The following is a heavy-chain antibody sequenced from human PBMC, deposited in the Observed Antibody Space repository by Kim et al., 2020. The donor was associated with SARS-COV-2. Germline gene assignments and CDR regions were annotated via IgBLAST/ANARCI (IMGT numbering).Heavy chain of an antibody. CDR1: GGSFSGYY. CDR2: INHSGST. D-gene: IGHD6-13*01. CDR3: ARVGIAAATGQCGTDY. Sequence: SETLSLTCAVYGGSFSGYYWSWIRQPPGKGLEWIGEINHSGSTNYNPSLKSRVTISVDTSKNQFSLKLSSVTAADTAVYYCARVGIAAATGQCGTDYWGQGTLVTVSS. J-gene: IGHJ4*02. V-gene: IGHV4-34*01.